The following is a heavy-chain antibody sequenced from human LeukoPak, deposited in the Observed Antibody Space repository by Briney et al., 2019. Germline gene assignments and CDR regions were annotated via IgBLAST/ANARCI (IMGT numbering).Heavy chain of an antibody. CDR2: IIPIFGTA. D-gene: IGHD6-6*01. CDR1: GGTFSSYA. Sequence: ASVKVSCKASGGTFSSYAISWVRQAPGQGLEWMGGIIPIFGTANYAQKFQGRVTITADESTSTAYMELSSLRSEDTAVYYCARGVRIVAPFDGMDVWGQGTTVTVSS. J-gene: IGHJ6*02. CDR3: ARGVRIVAPFDGMDV. V-gene: IGHV1-69*13.